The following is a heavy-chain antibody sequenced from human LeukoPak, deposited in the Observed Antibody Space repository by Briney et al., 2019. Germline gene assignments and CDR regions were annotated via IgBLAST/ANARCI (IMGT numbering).Heavy chain of an antibody. CDR1: GFTFSSYW. CDR3: AKDVRYGSGISFDY. Sequence: GGSLRLSCAASGFTFSSYWMSWVRQAPGKGLEWVANIKQDGSEKYYVDSVKGRFTISRDNAKNSLYLQMNSLRAEDTALYYCAKDVRYGSGISFDYWGQGTLVTVSS. V-gene: IGHV3-7*03. CDR2: IKQDGSEK. J-gene: IGHJ4*02. D-gene: IGHD3-10*01.